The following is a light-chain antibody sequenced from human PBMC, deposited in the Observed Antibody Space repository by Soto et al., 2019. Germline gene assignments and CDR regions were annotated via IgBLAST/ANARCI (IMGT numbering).Light chain of an antibody. CDR3: NSYTSSSTMV. CDR1: SSDVGDYNY. Sequence: QSVLTQPASVSGSPGQSITISCTGTSSDVGDYNYVSWYQHHPGKAPKLMIYDVNNRPSGVSNRFSGSKSGNTASLTISGLQAEDEADYYCNSYTSSSTMVFGGGTQLTVL. V-gene: IGLV2-14*01. J-gene: IGLJ2*01. CDR2: DVN.